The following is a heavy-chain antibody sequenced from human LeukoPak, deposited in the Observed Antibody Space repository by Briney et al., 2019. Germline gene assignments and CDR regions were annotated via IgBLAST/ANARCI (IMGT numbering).Heavy chain of an antibody. CDR2: IYTSGST. D-gene: IGHD3-3*01. CDR3: ARYNPYYDFWSGLYYYYMDV. CDR1: GGSISSYY. V-gene: IGHV4-4*07. Sequence: SETLSLTCIVSGGSISSYYWSWIRQPAGKGLEWIGRIYTSGSTNYNPSLKSRVTISVDTSKNQFSLKLSSVTAADTAVYYCARYNPYYDFWSGLYYYYMDVWGKGTTVTVSS. J-gene: IGHJ6*03.